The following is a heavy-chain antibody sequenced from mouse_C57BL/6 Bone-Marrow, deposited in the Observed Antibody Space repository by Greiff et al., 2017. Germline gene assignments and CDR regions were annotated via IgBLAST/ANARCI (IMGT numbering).Heavy chain of an antibody. CDR1: GYTFTSYT. J-gene: IGHJ2*01. Sequence: VQLKESGAELARPGASVKMSCKASGYTFTSYTMHWVKQRPGQGLEWIGYINPSSGYTKYNQKFKDKATLTADKSSSTAYMQLSSLTSEDSAVYYCARRNYGDYWGQGTTLTVSS. V-gene: IGHV1-4*01. D-gene: IGHD1-2*01. CDR3: ARRNYGDY. CDR2: INPSSGYT.